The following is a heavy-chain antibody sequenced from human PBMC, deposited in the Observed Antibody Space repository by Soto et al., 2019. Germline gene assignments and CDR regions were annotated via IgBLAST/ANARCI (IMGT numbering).Heavy chain of an antibody. V-gene: IGHV3-23*01. Sequence: EVQLLESGGGLVQPGGSLRLSCAASGFTFSSYAMSWVRQAPGKGLEWVSAISGSGGSTYYADSVKGRFTISRDNSKNPLYLQMNGLRAEDTAVYYCAKPPTMVRGASTDYYYGMHVWGQGTTVTVSS. D-gene: IGHD3-10*01. CDR2: ISGSGGST. CDR1: GFTFSSYA. CDR3: AKPPTMVRGASTDYYYGMHV. J-gene: IGHJ6*02.